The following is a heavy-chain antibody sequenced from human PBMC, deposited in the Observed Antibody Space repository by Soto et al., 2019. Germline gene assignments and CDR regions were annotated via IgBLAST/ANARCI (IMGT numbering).Heavy chain of an antibody. CDR3: ARDPIGGAMGWALDV. CDR1: GFTFSSYA. CDR2: ISYDGSNK. V-gene: IGHV3-30-3*01. Sequence: QVQLVESGGGVVQPGRSLRLSCAASGFTFSSYAMHWVRQAPGKGLEWVAVISYDGSNKYYADSVKGRFTISRDNSKKTLYLQMNNLRAEDRAVYDCARDPIGGAMGWALDVWGQGTMVTVSS. D-gene: IGHD1-26*01. J-gene: IGHJ3*01.